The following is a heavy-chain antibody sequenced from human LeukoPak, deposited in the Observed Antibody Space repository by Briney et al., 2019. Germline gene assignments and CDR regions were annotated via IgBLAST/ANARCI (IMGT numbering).Heavy chain of an antibody. V-gene: IGHV4-30-4*01. CDR1: GGSFSGYY. Sequence: SETLSLTCAVYGGSFSGYYWSWIRQPPGKGLEWIGYIYYSGSTYYNPSLKSRVTISVDTSKNQFSLKLSSVTAADTAVYYCARDLSGVARFDYWGQGTLVTVSS. CDR2: IYYSGST. J-gene: IGHJ4*02. CDR3: ARDLSGVARFDY. D-gene: IGHD3-3*01.